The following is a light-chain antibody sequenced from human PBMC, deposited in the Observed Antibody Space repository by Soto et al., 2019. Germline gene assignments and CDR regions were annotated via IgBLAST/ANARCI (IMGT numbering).Light chain of an antibody. CDR2: EVS. CDR1: SSDVGGYNY. Sequence: QSVLTQPASVSGSPGQSITISCTGTSSDVGGYNYVSWYQQHPGKAPKLMIYEVSNRPSGVSNRFSGSKSGNTASLTISGLQAEDEADYYCGSYTSISTHVVFGGGTKLTVL. CDR3: GSYTSISTHVV. J-gene: IGLJ2*01. V-gene: IGLV2-14*01.